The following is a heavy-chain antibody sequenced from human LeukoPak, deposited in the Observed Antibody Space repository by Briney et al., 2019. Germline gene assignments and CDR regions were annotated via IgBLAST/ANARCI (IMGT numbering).Heavy chain of an antibody. CDR1: GGSFSGYY. CDR3: ATSRGSYYTGYFQH. D-gene: IGHD3-10*01. Sequence: SSETLSLTCAVYGGSFSGYYWSWIRQPPGKGLEWIGEINHSGSTNYNPSLRSRVTISVDTSKNQFSLKLSSVTAADTAVYYCATSRGSYYTGYFQHWGQGTLVTVSS. J-gene: IGHJ1*01. V-gene: IGHV4-34*01. CDR2: INHSGST.